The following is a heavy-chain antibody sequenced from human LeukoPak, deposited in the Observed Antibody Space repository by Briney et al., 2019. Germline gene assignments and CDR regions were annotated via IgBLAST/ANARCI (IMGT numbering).Heavy chain of an antibody. D-gene: IGHD3-10*01. CDR2: IKQDGSEK. J-gene: IGHJ5*02. CDR3: ARDTGELSPTPIWFDP. V-gene: IGHV3-7*01. Sequence: GGSLRLSXAASGFTFSSYWMSWVRQAPGKGLEWVANIKQDGSEKYYVDSVKGRFTISRDNAKNSLYLQMNSLRAEDTAVYYCARDTGELSPTPIWFDPWGQGTLVTVSS. CDR1: GFTFSSYW.